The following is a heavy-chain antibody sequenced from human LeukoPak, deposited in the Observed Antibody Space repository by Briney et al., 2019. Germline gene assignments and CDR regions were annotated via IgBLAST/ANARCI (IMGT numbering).Heavy chain of an antibody. CDR3: ARSSRRGYSSYDAFDI. J-gene: IGHJ3*02. CDR1: GGSISSYY. CDR2: IYTSGST. Sequence: SETLSLTCTVSGGSISSYYWSWIRQPAGKGLEWIGCIYTSGSTNYNPSLKSRVTMSVDTSKNQFSLKLSSVTAADTAVYYCARSSRRGYSSYDAFDIWGQGTMVTVSS. V-gene: IGHV4-4*07. D-gene: IGHD5-18*01.